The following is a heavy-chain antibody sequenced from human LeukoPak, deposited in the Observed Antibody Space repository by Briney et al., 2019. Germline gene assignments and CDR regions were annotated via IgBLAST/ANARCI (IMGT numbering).Heavy chain of an antibody. Sequence: ASVKVSCKASGYTFTGYYMHWVRQAPGQGLVWMGWVNPNSGGTNYAQKFQGRVTMTRDTSISTAYMELSRLRSDDTAVYYCARADSSSWYYFDYWGQGTLVTVSS. CDR1: GYTFTGYY. CDR3: ARADSSSWYYFDY. D-gene: IGHD6-13*01. V-gene: IGHV1-2*02. J-gene: IGHJ4*02. CDR2: VNPNSGGT.